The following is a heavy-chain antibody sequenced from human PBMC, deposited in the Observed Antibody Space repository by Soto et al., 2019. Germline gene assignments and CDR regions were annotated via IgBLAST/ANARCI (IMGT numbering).Heavy chain of an antibody. D-gene: IGHD2-8*02. CDR3: ARVLSRFPDC. CDR2: IYYSGST. CDR1: GGSISGGNYY. J-gene: IGHJ4*02. Sequence: SETLSLTCSVSGGSISGGNYYWVWIRQHPEKGLEWIGYIYYSGSTYYNPSLKSRATMSVDASKSQFSLKLSSVTAADTAVYYCARVLSRFPDCWGQGTLVTVAS. V-gene: IGHV4-31*03.